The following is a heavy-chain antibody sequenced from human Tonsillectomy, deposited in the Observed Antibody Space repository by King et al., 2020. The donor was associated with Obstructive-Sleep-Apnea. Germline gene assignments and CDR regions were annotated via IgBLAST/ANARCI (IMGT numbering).Heavy chain of an antibody. Sequence: VQLVESGGGLVQPGGSLRLSCAASGFTFSSYAMSWVRQAPGKGLELVSAISGSGGSTYCADSVKGRFTISRDNSKNTLYLQMNSLRAEDTDVYYCAKGKVVTALYYYYGMDVWGQGTTVTVSS. CDR3: AKGKVVTALYYYYGMDV. D-gene: IGHD2-21*02. V-gene: IGHV3-23*04. J-gene: IGHJ6*02. CDR2: ISGSGGST. CDR1: GFTFSSYA.